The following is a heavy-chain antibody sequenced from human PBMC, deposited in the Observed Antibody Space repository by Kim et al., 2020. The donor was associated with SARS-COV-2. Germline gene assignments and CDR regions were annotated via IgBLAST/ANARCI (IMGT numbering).Heavy chain of an antibody. V-gene: IGHV3-49*04. Sequence: GGSLRLSCTASGFTFGDYAMSWVRQAPGKGLEWVGFIRSKAYGGTTEYAASVKGRFTISRDDSKSIAYLQMNSLKTEDTAVYYCTRDGPGRGTSCGGDCDYWGQGTLVTVSS. CDR3: TRDGPGRGTSCGGDCDY. J-gene: IGHJ4*02. D-gene: IGHD2-2*01. CDR2: IRSKAYGGTT. CDR1: GFTFGDYA.